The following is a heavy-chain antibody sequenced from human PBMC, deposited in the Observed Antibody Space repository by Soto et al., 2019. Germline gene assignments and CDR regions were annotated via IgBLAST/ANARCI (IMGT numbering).Heavy chain of an antibody. CDR1: GFTFSDYY. CDR2: ISSSGSTI. D-gene: IGHD3-22*01. Sequence: GGSLRLSCAASGFTFSDYYMSWIRQAPGKGLGWVSYISSSGSTIYYADSVKGRFTISRDNAKNSLYLQMNSLRAEDTAVYYCARSHLYYDSSGYPDYWGQGTLVTVSS. J-gene: IGHJ4*02. CDR3: ARSHLYYDSSGYPDY. V-gene: IGHV3-11*01.